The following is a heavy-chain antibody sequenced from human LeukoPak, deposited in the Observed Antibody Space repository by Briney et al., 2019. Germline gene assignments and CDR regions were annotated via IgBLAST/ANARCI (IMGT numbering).Heavy chain of an antibody. CDR1: GYTFTSYG. CDR2: ISAYNGNT. J-gene: IGHJ3*02. CDR3: ARFYDKWDRIAAAGTASDAFDI. V-gene: IGHV1-18*01. D-gene: IGHD6-13*01. Sequence: GASVKVSCKASGYTFTSYGISWVRQAPGQGLEWMGWISAYNGNTNYAQKLQGRVTMTTDTSTSTAYMELRSLRSDDTAVYYCARFYDKWDRIAAAGTASDAFDIWGQGTMVTVSS.